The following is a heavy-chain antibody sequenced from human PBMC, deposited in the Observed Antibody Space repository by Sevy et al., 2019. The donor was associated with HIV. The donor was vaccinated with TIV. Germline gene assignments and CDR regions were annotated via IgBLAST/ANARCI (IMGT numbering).Heavy chain of an antibody. Sequence: GGSLRLSCAASGFTVSNYWMTWVRQAPGKGLEWVASIKQDGSEKYDVDSVKGRFTISRDNAKNSLYLQMNSLRAEDTAVYYCARDPPGQLCDYWGQGTLVTVSS. CDR3: ARDPPGQLCDY. D-gene: IGHD5-18*01. CDR2: IKQDGSEK. V-gene: IGHV3-7*01. CDR1: GFTVSNYW. J-gene: IGHJ4*02.